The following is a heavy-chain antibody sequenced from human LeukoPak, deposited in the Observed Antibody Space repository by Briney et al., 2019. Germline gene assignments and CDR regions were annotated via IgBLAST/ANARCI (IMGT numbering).Heavy chain of an antibody. CDR2: IWYDGSNK. Sequence: GGSLRLSCAASGFTFSSYGMHWVRQAPGKGLEWAAVIWYDGSNKYYADSVEGRFTISRDNSKNTLYLQMNSLRAEDTAVYYCAVTIFGVVISGMDVWGQGTTVTVSS. CDR3: AVTIFGVVISGMDV. V-gene: IGHV3-33*01. CDR1: GFTFSSYG. J-gene: IGHJ6*02. D-gene: IGHD3-3*01.